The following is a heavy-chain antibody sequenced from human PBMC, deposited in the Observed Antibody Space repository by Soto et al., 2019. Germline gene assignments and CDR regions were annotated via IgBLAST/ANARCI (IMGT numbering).Heavy chain of an antibody. CDR2: INHSGST. CDR3: ARGRYYDFWSGYLTYYYYYVMDV. CDR1: GGSFSGYY. J-gene: IGHJ6*02. D-gene: IGHD3-3*01. V-gene: IGHV4-34*01. Sequence: SETLSLTCAVYGGSFSGYYWSWIRQPPGKGLEWIGEINHSGSTNYNPSLKSRVTISVDTSKNQFSLKLSSVTAADTAVYYCARGRYYDFWSGYLTYYYYYVMDVWGQGTTVTVSS.